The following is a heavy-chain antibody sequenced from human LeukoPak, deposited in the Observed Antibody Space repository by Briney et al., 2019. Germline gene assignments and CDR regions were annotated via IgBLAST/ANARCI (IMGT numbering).Heavy chain of an antibody. CDR2: IYYSGST. CDR1: GGSISSSSYY. D-gene: IGHD2-21*02. J-gene: IGHJ4*02. CDR3: AVTASIDY. V-gene: IGHV4-39*01. Sequence: SETLSLTCTVSGGSISSSSYYWGCIRQPPGKGLEWIGSIYYSGSTYYSPSLKSRVTISVDTSKNQFSLKLSSVTAADAAVYYCAVTASIDYWGQGTLVTVSS.